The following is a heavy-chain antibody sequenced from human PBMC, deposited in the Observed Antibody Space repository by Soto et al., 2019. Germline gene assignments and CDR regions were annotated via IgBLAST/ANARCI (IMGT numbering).Heavy chain of an antibody. Sequence: QVQLVQSGAEVRKPGASVNISCRASGFSFSDNLINWVRQAPGQSLEWMGWINPDNGNTRYSQPLQGRVTISRHSSASIAYVEVSDLTSEDTAVYYCARDILSVGPRANDAFDVWGQGTMVTVSS. D-gene: IGHD2-8*02. CDR1: GFSFSDNL. J-gene: IGHJ3*01. CDR2: INPDNGNT. V-gene: IGHV1-3*01. CDR3: ARDILSVGPRANDAFDV.